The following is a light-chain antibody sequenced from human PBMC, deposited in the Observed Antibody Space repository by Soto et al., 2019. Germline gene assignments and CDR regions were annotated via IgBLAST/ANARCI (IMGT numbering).Light chain of an antibody. J-gene: IGKJ1*01. CDR2: SAS. CDR1: QSISSW. Sequence: GDRVTITCRASQSISSWLAWYQQKPGKAPNPLIFSASALHRGVPPRFSGSGSGTAFTLTVSSLQPEDFAIYYCQQADSFPWTFGQGTKVDIK. V-gene: IGKV1D-12*01. CDR3: QQADSFPWT.